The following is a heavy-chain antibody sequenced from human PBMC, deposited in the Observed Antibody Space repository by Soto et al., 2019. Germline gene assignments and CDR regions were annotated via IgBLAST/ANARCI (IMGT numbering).Heavy chain of an antibody. D-gene: IGHD5-18*01. V-gene: IGHV3-30*18. Sequence: QVQLVESGGGVVQPGRSLRLSCAASGFTFSSYGMHWVRQAPGKGLEWVAVISYDGSNKYYADSVKGRFTISRDNSKNTLYRQMNSLRAEDTAVYYCAKDNGYSHTRGTDVWGQGTTVTVSS. J-gene: IGHJ6*02. CDR1: GFTFSSYG. CDR2: ISYDGSNK. CDR3: AKDNGYSHTRGTDV.